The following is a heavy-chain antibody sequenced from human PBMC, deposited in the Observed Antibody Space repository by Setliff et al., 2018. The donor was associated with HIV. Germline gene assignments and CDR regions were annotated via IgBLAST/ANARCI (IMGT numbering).Heavy chain of an antibody. CDR1: GDGISSWQ. CDR2: AYYSGST. V-gene: IGHV4-59*08. CDR3: ARATRTIFGVVYFDY. D-gene: IGHD3-3*01. J-gene: IGHJ4*02. Sequence: PSETLSLTCTVSGDGISSWQWSWIRQPPGKALEWIGYAYYSGSTNYNPSLKSRVTISIDMSKNQFSLKLNSVTAADTAVYYCARATRTIFGVVYFDYWGQGTLVTVSS.